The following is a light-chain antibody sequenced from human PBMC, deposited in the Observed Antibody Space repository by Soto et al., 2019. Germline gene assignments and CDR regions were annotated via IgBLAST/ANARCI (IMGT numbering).Light chain of an antibody. Sequence: QSVLTQPPSVSGAPGQRVTISCTGGSANIGTGYDVHWYQQVPGTAPKLLIYGNNNRPSGIPDRFSGSKSDTSASLAIAGLQAEDEADYHCKSYDRGMSTYVFGTGTKVTV. J-gene: IGLJ1*01. V-gene: IGLV1-40*01. CDR1: SANIGTGYD. CDR2: GNN. CDR3: KSYDRGMSTYV.